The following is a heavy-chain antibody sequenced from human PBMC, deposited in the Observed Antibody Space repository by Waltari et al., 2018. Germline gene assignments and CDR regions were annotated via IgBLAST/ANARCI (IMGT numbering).Heavy chain of an antibody. J-gene: IGHJ3*02. D-gene: IGHD2-2*02. CDR3: ARNSGGGCSSTSCYTGGAFDI. CDR2: IYTSGST. V-gene: IGHV4-4*07. Sequence: QVQLQESGPGLVKPSETLSLTCTVSGGSISSYYWSWIRQSAGKGLGWIGRIYTSGSTNYNPSLKSRVTMSVDTSKNQFSLKLSSVTAADTAVYYCARNSGGGCSSTSCYTGGAFDIWGQGTMVTVSS. CDR1: GGSISSYY.